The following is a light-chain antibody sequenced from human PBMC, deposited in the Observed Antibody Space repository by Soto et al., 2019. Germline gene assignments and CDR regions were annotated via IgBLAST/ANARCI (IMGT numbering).Light chain of an antibody. Sequence: DLQMTQSPSTLSASIGDRVTITCRASQSINSWLAWYQQRPGKAPKLLIYKASTLQSGVPSRFSGSGSGTEFTLTISSLQPDDFATYYCQQYKSYLWTFGQGTKVEIK. CDR1: QSINSW. V-gene: IGKV1-5*03. J-gene: IGKJ1*01. CDR2: KAS. CDR3: QQYKSYLWT.